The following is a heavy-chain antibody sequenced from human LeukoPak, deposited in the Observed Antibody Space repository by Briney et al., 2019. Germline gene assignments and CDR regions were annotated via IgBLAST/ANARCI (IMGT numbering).Heavy chain of an antibody. CDR1: GFTFSSYG. Sequence: TGGSLRLSCAASGFTFSSYGMSWVRQAPGKGPEWVSGISSSGSGTYYAESVKGRFTISRDNFKNMLYLQMNSLRAEDTAVYYCAKKDGSGSWYYYFDYWGQGSLVTVSS. CDR2: ISSSGSGT. D-gene: IGHD3-10*01. J-gene: IGHJ4*02. CDR3: AKKDGSGSWYYYFDY. V-gene: IGHV3-23*01.